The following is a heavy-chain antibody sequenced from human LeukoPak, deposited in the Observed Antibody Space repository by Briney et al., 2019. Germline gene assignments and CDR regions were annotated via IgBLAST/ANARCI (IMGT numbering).Heavy chain of an antibody. J-gene: IGHJ4*02. CDR1: GSTFSTYS. CDR3: VRGPRYSGYDYFDY. D-gene: IGHD5-12*01. Sequence: GGSLRLSCAASGSTFSTYSMNWVRQAPGKGLEWVSYISSSLSTIYYADSVKGRFTISRDNAKNSLYLQMSSLRREDTAVYFCVRGPRYSGYDYFDYWGQGTLVTVSS. CDR2: ISSSLSTI. V-gene: IGHV3-48*01.